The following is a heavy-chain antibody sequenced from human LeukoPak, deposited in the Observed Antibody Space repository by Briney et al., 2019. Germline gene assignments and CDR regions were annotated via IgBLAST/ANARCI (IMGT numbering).Heavy chain of an antibody. Sequence: GASVKVSCKASGGTFSSYAISWVRQAPGQGLEWMGGIIPIFGTANYAQKFQGRVTITADESTSTAYMELSSLRSEDTAVYYCARGGDFGVATMYYFDYWGQGTLVTVSS. V-gene: IGHV1-69*13. CDR2: IIPIFGTA. CDR3: ARGGDFGVATMYYFDY. CDR1: GGTFSSYA. J-gene: IGHJ4*02. D-gene: IGHD3-3*01.